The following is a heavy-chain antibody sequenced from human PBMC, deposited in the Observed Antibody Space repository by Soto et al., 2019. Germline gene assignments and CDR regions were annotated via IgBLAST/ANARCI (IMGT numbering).Heavy chain of an antibody. J-gene: IGHJ6*02. D-gene: IGHD3-22*01. Sequence: SVTLSLTRVIRGSARGTFCRYSSCGIRNPPGKGLEWIGEIKHSGSTNYNPSLKSRVTISLDTSINQFSLNLSSVTAADTVVYYFARHNYDSSGYYHYYYGMDVWGQGTTVT. CDR1: GSARGTFCRYS. CDR2: IKHSGST. V-gene: IGHV4-34*01. CDR3: ARHNYDSSGYYHYYYGMDV.